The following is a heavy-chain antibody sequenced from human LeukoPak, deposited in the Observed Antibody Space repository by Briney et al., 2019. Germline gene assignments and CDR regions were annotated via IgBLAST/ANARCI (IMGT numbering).Heavy chain of an antibody. Sequence: SETLSLTCTVSGGSIRSQYWSWIRQPAGRGLEWLGRIYASGSTNYSPSLKSRVTMSLDKSKNQFSLKLFSVTAADTAVYFCARDVSSWPFFDSWGQGTQVTVSS. V-gene: IGHV4-4*07. D-gene: IGHD6-13*01. J-gene: IGHJ4*02. CDR1: GGSIRSQY. CDR2: IYASGST. CDR3: ARDVSSWPFFDS.